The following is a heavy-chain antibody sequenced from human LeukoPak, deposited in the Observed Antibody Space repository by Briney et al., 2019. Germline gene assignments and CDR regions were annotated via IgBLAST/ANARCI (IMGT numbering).Heavy chain of an antibody. D-gene: IGHD3-16*02. J-gene: IGHJ4*02. V-gene: IGHV4-34*01. Sequence: SETLSLTCAVYGGSFSGYYWSWIRQPPGKGLEWIGEINHSGSTNYNPSLKSRVTISVDTSKNQFPLKLSSVTAADTAVYYCARRKGYDYVWGSYRYKIGYYFDYWGQGTLVTVSS. CDR2: INHSGST. CDR3: ARRKGYDYVWGSYRYKIGYYFDY. CDR1: GGSFSGYY.